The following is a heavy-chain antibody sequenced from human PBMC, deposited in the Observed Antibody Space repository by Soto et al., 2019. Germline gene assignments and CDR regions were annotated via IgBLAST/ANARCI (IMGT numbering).Heavy chain of an antibody. D-gene: IGHD3-10*01. V-gene: IGHV3-48*02. Sequence: EVQLVESGGGLVQPGGSLRLSCAASGFTFSSYSMNWVRQAPGKGLEWVSYISSSSSTIYYADSVKGRFTISRDNAKNSLYLQMNSLRDEDTAVYYCARDLWFGELLSTRRYWGQGTLVTVSS. CDR1: GFTFSSYS. CDR2: ISSSSSTI. J-gene: IGHJ4*02. CDR3: ARDLWFGELLSTRRY.